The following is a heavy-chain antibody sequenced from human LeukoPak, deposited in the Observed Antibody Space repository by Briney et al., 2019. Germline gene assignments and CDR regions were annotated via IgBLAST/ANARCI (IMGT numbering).Heavy chain of an antibody. CDR1: GFTFSSYA. CDR3: AKGKERYYYYMDV. V-gene: IGHV3-23*01. J-gene: IGHJ6*03. Sequence: GGSLRLSCAASGFTFSSYAVSLVRQAPGKGLEWVSAISGSGGSTYYADSVKGRFTISRDSSKNTLYLQMNSLRAEDTAVYYCAKGKERYYYYMDVWGKGTTVTVSS. CDR2: ISGSGGST.